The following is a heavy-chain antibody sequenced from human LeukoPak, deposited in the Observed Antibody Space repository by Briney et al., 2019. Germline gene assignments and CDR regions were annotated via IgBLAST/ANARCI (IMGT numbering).Heavy chain of an antibody. J-gene: IGHJ5*02. CDR2: IYTSGST. Sequence: SETLSLTCTVSGGSISSGSYYWSWIRQPAGKGLEWVGRIYTSGSTNYNPSLKSRVTISVDTSKNQFSLKLSSVTAADTAMYYCVGGSYNFDPWGRGTLVTVSS. CDR3: VGGSYNFDP. D-gene: IGHD3-16*01. CDR1: GGSISSGSYY. V-gene: IGHV4-61*02.